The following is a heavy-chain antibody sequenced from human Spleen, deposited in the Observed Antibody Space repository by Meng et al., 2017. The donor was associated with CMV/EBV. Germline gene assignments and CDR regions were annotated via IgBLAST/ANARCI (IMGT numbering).Heavy chain of an antibody. V-gene: IGHV3-33*06. CDR1: GFTFSSYG. J-gene: IGHJ4*02. D-gene: IGHD2-2*02. CDR3: AKRFQVVVVVPAAIDY. Sequence: GESLKISCAASGFTFSSYGMHWVRQAPGKGLEWVAVIWYDGSNKYYADSVKGRFTISRDNSKNTLYLQMNSLRAEDTAVYYCAKRFQVVVVVPAAIDYWGQGTLVTVSS. CDR2: IWYDGSNK.